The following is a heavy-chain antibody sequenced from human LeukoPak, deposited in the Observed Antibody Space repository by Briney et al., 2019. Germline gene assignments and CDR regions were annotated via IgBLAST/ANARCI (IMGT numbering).Heavy chain of an antibody. V-gene: IGHV3-64*04. CDR1: GFTFSSYA. Sequence: GGSLRLSCSASGFTFSSYAMYWVRQAPGKGLEYVSGVSNDGGSTNYADSVKGRFTISRDNAKNSLYLQMNSLRAEDTAVYYCARASNEGQWLVSFDYWGQGTLVTVSS. CDR3: ARASNEGQWLVSFDY. D-gene: IGHD6-19*01. CDR2: VSNDGGST. J-gene: IGHJ4*02.